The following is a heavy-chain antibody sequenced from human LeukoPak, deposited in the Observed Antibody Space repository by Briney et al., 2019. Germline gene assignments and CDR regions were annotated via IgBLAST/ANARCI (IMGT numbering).Heavy chain of an antibody. D-gene: IGHD3/OR15-3a*01. CDR3: AREDWLLLSGMDV. Sequence: ASVKVSFKGSGYTFTGYYMYGLRQAPGQGVEWMGGINLKRGGKKYVHKFRGRVILTSDRYISTDSVELSRLRSDDTAVYYCAREDWLLLSGMDVWGQGTTVTVSS. CDR2: INLKRGGK. V-gene: IGHV1-2*02. CDR1: GYTFTGYY. J-gene: IGHJ6*02.